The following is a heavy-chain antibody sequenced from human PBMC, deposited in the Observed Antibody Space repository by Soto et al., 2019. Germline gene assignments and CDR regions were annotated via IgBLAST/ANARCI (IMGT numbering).Heavy chain of an antibody. V-gene: IGHV3-23*01. J-gene: IGHJ3*01. Sequence: PGGSLRLSCAASGVIFTNYAMNWCRQAPGKGLEWVSVIDGRGNSAYYADSVQGRFTISRDNSKNTLSLQMSSLTADDTAIYYCVREGRGYFDFWGRGTMVTVSS. CDR3: VREGRGYFDF. CDR1: GVIFTNYA. D-gene: IGHD5-12*01. CDR2: IDGRGNSA.